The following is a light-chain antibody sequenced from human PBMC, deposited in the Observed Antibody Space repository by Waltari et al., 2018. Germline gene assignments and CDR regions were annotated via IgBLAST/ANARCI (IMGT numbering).Light chain of an antibody. CDR2: DAS. Sequence: EIVLTQSPGTLSLSPGESATLSCRASEGVSTYLAWYQQKPGQAPRLLIYDASNRAAGIPAMFVASGSETDFTLTISRLEPEDFAVYYCQERSNWPGGSFGGGIKVEIK. V-gene: IGKV3-11*01. CDR3: QERSNWPGGS. CDR1: EGVSTY. J-gene: IGKJ4*01.